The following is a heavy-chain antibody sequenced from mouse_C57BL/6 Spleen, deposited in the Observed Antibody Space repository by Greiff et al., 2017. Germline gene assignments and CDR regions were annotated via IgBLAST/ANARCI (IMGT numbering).Heavy chain of an antibody. CDR3: ASAYYSNYYFDY. CDR2: INPGSGGT. Sequence: VKLQESGAELVRPGTSVKVSCKASGYAFTNYLIEWVKQRPGQGLEWIGVINPGSGGTNYNEKFKGKATLTADKSSSTAYMQLSSLTSEDSAVYFCASAYYSNYYFDYWGQGTTLTVSS. D-gene: IGHD2-5*01. V-gene: IGHV1-54*01. J-gene: IGHJ2*01. CDR1: GYAFTNYL.